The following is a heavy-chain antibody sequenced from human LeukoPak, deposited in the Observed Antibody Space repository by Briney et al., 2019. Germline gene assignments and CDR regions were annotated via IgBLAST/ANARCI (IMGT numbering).Heavy chain of an antibody. V-gene: IGHV3-33*01. D-gene: IGHD4-11*01. J-gene: IGHJ4*02. CDR2: IWYDGSNK. Sequence: GGSLRLSCAASGFTFSSYGMHWVRQAPGKGLEWVAVIWYDGSNKYYADSVKGRFTISRDNSKNTLYLQMNSLRAEDTAVYYCARAEMGSRYSPFDYWGQGTLVTVSS. CDR3: ARAEMGSRYSPFDY. CDR1: GFTFSSYG.